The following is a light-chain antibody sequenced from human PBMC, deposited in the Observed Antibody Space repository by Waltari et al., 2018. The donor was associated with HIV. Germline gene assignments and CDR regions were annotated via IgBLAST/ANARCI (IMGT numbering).Light chain of an antibody. V-gene: IGLV2-23*02. CDR1: IRAVGNSNL. J-gene: IGLJ3*02. Sequence: QSALTQPASVSGSPGPSITIPCPGTIRAVGNSNLVSWYQQHPGNAPKVLIYEVRQRPSGVSDRFSGSKSGNTASLTISGLQAEDEAHYYCCSYAGSSTLVFGGGTKLTVL. CDR3: CSYAGSSTLV. CDR2: EVR.